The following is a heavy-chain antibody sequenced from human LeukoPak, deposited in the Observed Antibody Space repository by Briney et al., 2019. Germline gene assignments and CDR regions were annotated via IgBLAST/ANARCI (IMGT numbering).Heavy chain of an antibody. CDR3: ARRGLVVVPL. V-gene: IGHV4-39*01. CDR2: IYYNGNT. Sequence: PSETLSLTCTVSGVSVRSSDSYWVGVRQPPGKGREWVGSIYYNGNTPFNPSLKSRLSISVDTSKNQFSLRMTSVTAADTAVYYCARRGLVVVPLWGQGILVTVSS. J-gene: IGHJ4*02. D-gene: IGHD2-21*01. CDR1: GVSVRSSDSY.